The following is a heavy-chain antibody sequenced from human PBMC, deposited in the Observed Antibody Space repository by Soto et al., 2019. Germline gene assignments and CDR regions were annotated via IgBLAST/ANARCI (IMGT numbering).Heavy chain of an antibody. D-gene: IGHD3-16*01. CDR3: ARHLGGNHYYYCMDV. V-gene: IGHV1-69*12. CDR1: GGTFSSYA. CDR2: IIPIFGTA. Sequence: QVQLVQSGAEVKKPGSSVKVSCKASGGTFSSYAISWVRQAPGQVLEWMGVIIPIFGTADYAQKFQGRVTITADESTSTAYMDLSSLRSEDTAVYYCARHLGGNHYYYCMDVWGQGTTVTVSS. J-gene: IGHJ6*02.